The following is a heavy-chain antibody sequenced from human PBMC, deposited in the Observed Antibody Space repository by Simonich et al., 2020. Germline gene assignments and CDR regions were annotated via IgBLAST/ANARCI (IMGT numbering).Heavy chain of an antibody. J-gene: IGHJ3*02. Sequence: QVQLVESGGGVVQPGRSMRLSCEASGFTFSSYAMHWVRQAPGKVLAWVAVRSYDGSNKYYADSVKGRFTISRDTSKNTLYLQMNSLRAEDTAVYYCAREDLTGDAFDIWGQGTMVTVSS. CDR3: AREDLTGDAFDI. V-gene: IGHV3-30*07. D-gene: IGHD7-27*01. CDR1: GFTFSSYA. CDR2: RSYDGSNK.